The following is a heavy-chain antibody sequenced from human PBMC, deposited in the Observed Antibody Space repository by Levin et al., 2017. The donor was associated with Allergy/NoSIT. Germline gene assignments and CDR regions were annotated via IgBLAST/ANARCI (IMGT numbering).Heavy chain of an antibody. V-gene: IGHV3-53*01. D-gene: IGHD6-13*01. CDR3: ASRSEQQLVVY. CDR2: IYSGGST. CDR1: GFTISSNY. J-gene: IGHJ4*02. Sequence: GESLKISCAASGFTISSNYMSWVRQAPGKGLEWVSVIYSGGSTYYADSVKGRFTISRDNSKNTLYLQMNSLRAEDTAVYYCASRSEQQLVVYWGQGTLVTVSS.